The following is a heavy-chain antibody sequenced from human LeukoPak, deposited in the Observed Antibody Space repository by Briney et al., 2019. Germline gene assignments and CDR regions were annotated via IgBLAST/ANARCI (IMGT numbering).Heavy chain of an antibody. J-gene: IGHJ4*02. V-gene: IGHV4-34*01. Sequence: SETLSLTCAVSGGSFSGYYWSWLRQPPGKGLEWIGEINHSGSTNYNPSLKSRVTISVDTSKNQFSLKLSSVTAADTAVYYCTRAPYCSSTSCYEGGAYWGQGTLVTVSS. CDR3: TRAPYCSSTSCYEGGAY. CDR1: GGSFSGYY. CDR2: INHSGST. D-gene: IGHD2-2*01.